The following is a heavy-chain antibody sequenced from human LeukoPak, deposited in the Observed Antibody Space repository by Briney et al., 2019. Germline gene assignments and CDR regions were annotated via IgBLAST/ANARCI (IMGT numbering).Heavy chain of an antibody. D-gene: IGHD2-21*02. J-gene: IGHJ4*02. CDR1: GYTLTELS. Sequence: ASVKVSCKVSGYTLTELSMHWVRQAPGKGLEWMGGFDPEDGETIYAQKFQGRVTMTEDTSTDTAHMELSSLRSEDTAVYYCATIPLRVVTATFDYWGQGTLVTVSS. V-gene: IGHV1-24*01. CDR3: ATIPLRVVTATFDY. CDR2: FDPEDGET.